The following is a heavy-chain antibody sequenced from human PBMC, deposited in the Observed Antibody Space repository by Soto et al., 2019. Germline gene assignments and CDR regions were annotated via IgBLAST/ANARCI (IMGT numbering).Heavy chain of an antibody. J-gene: IGHJ6*02. Sequence: QVQLVQSGAEVKKPGSSVKVSCKASGGTLSNYGISWVRQAPGQGLEWMGGIIPVFGTANYAQKFQGRVTITANXSTTTVYMDVSSLRSDDTAVYYCARGDATKIVVTTYYGMDVWGQGTTVTVSS. D-gene: IGHD4-17*01. CDR3: ARGDATKIVVTTYYGMDV. CDR1: GGTLSNYG. CDR2: IIPVFGTA. V-gene: IGHV1-69*12.